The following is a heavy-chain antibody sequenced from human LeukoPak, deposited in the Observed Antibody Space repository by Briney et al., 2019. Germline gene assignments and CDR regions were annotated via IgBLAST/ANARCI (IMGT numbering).Heavy chain of an antibody. CDR3: ARGAPNFTIDY. CDR2: IYYSGST. J-gene: IGHJ4*02. Sequence: PSETLSLTCTVSGGSISSYYWSWIRQPPGKGLGWIGYIYYSGSTNYNPSLKSRVTISVDTSKNQFSLKLSSVTAADTAVYYCARGAPNFTIDYWGQGTLVTVSS. D-gene: IGHD2-8*01. CDR1: GGSISSYY. V-gene: IGHV4-59*01.